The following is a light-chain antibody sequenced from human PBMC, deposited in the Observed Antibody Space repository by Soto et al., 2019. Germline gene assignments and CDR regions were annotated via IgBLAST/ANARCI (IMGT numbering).Light chain of an antibody. CDR2: GAS. V-gene: IGKV3-11*01. J-gene: IGKJ1*01. CDR1: QSVSGT. Sequence: EIVLTQSPATLSLSPGERATLSCRASQSVSGTLAWFQQKPGQPPRLLIYGASNRATGIPARFSASGSGTEFTLTISSLEPEDFAVYYCQQRTLWPRTFGQGTKVEIK. CDR3: QQRTLWPRT.